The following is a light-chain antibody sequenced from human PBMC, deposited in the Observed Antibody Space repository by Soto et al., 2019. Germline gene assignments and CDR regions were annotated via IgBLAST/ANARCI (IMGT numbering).Light chain of an antibody. CDR1: SGSVSTSYF. V-gene: IGLV8-61*01. Sequence: QAVVTQEPSVSVSPGGTVTITCALSSGSVSTSYFPRWYQQTPGQPPRTLIYNTGTRSSGVPDRFSGSKSGTSASLAISGLRSDDEADYFCATWDDSLNGVYVFGTGTKVTVL. J-gene: IGLJ1*01. CDR2: NTG. CDR3: ATWDDSLNGVYV.